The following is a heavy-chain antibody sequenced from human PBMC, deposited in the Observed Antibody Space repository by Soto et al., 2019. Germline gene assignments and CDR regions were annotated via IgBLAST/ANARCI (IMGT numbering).Heavy chain of an antibody. D-gene: IGHD3-3*01. CDR1: GGSISSSSYY. V-gene: IGHV4-39*01. J-gene: IGHJ4*02. CDR2: IYYSGST. Sequence: QLQLHESGPGLVKPSETLSPTCTVSGGSISSSSYYWGWIRQPPGKGLEWIGSIYYSGSTYSNPPLTSRVTIAVGTSKYLFALKPSTVTAAATGVYYCARQRQRITIAANWVQGALVTVSS. CDR3: ARQRQRITIAAN.